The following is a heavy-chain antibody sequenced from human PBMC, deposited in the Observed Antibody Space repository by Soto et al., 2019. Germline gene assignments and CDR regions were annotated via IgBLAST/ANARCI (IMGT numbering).Heavy chain of an antibody. V-gene: IGHV3-15*01. J-gene: IGHJ4*02. CDR3: SHGYYQYFNS. CDR1: GCTISECS. CDR2: ITIRTGNV. Sequence: GGSLRLSCEASGCTISECSMSWVRQTPGKGLEWLAYITIRTGNVHYAAPAKGRFTISRDDSENTLYLQMNSLETEDTAVYYCSHGYYQYFNSWGQGTLVTVSS. D-gene: IGHD5-18*01.